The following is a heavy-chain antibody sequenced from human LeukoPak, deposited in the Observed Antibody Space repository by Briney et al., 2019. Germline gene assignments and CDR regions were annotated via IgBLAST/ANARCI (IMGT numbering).Heavy chain of an antibody. Sequence: SETLSLTCTVAGGSISSYYWSWIRQPAGKGLEWIGRIYTSGSTNYIPSLKSRVTMSVDTSKNQFSLKLSSVTAADTAVYYCARDGHLYYYDSSGYYHGAFDIWGQGTMVTVSS. CDR1: GGSISSYY. D-gene: IGHD3-22*01. CDR3: ARDGHLYYYDSSGYYHGAFDI. J-gene: IGHJ3*02. V-gene: IGHV4-4*07. CDR2: IYTSGST.